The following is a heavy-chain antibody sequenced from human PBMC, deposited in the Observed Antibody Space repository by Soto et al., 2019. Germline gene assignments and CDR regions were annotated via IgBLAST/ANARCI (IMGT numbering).Heavy chain of an antibody. J-gene: IGHJ5*02. CDR1: GFTFGSSD. Sequence: EVQLLESGGGLVQPGGSLRLSCEASGFTFGSSDMTWVRQAPGQGLEWVSSISSSTGGTFYAGSVAGRFTISRDNFKNTLYLQMNILKAEDTAVYRCAKGGLSTTGLPSWGQGTLVTVSS. D-gene: IGHD1-1*01. CDR3: AKGGLSTTGLPS. V-gene: IGHV3-23*01. CDR2: ISSSTGGT.